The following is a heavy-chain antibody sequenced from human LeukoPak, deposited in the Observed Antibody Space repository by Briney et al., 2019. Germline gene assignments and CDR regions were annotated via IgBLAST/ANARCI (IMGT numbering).Heavy chain of an antibody. Sequence: PGGSLRLSCQASGFTFYMYAMSWVRQAPGKGLEWVASMCGTAGCTFYPDSMKGRFTISRDNSKNILYLQMNSLRAEDTAMYYCAKDRPNFHVSSGHYYRRDGDSWGQGTLVTVSS. CDR1: GFTFYMYA. D-gene: IGHD3-22*01. V-gene: IGHV3-23*01. J-gene: IGHJ5*01. CDR3: AKDRPNFHVSSGHYYRRDGDS. CDR2: MCGTAGCT.